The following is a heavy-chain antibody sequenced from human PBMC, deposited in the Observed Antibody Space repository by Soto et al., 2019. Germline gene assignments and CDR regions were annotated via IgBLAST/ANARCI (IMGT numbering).Heavy chain of an antibody. CDR1: GYSFTSYW. Sequence: PGESLRISCKGSGYSFTSYWIGWVRQMPGKGLEWMGIIYPGDSDTRYSPSFQGQVTISADKSISTAYLQWSSLKASDTAMYYCARNRVGGRETIIDYYGMDVWGQGTTVTVSS. V-gene: IGHV5-51*01. CDR2: IYPGDSDT. CDR3: ARNRVGGRETIIDYYGMDV. J-gene: IGHJ6*02. D-gene: IGHD3-9*01.